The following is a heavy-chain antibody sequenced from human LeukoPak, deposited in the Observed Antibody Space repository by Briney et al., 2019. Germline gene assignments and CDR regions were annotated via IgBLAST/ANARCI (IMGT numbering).Heavy chain of an antibody. CDR3: ARLGRPLRRLGAGPNILTGYDY. CDR2: INPSGGST. V-gene: IGHV1-46*01. D-gene: IGHD3-9*01. CDR1: GYTFTSYY. J-gene: IGHJ4*02. Sequence: GASVKVSCKASGYTFTSYYMHWVRQAPGQGLEWMGIINPSGGSTGYAQKFQGRVTITRDTSTSTVYMELSSLRSEDTAVSYCARLGRPLRRLGAGPNILTGYDYWGQGTLVTVSS.